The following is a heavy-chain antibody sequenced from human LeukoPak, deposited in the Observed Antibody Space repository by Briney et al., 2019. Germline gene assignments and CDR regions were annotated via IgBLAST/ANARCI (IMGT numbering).Heavy chain of an antibody. CDR3: AKSSIMYAAGRLGSIDF. CDR2: IRRDGSHK. Sequence: GGSLRLSCAASGFAFNDFAMYWVRQAPGKGLDWVALIRRDGSHKYYAHSIKGRFTISRDNSKNTLYLQMSSLRAEDTAVYYCAKSSIMYAAGRLGSIDFWGQGTLVTVSS. D-gene: IGHD2-8*01. CDR1: GFAFNDFA. J-gene: IGHJ4*02. V-gene: IGHV3-30*02.